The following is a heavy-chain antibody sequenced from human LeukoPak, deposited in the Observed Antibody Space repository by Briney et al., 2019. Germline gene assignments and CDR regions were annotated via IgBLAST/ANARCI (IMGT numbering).Heavy chain of an antibody. CDR2: ISYDGSNK. CDR3: ARDSSGWYYFDY. J-gene: IGHJ4*02. CDR1: GFTFSSYA. D-gene: IGHD6-19*01. V-gene: IGHV3-30-3*01. Sequence: GGSLRLSCAASGFTFSSYAMHWVRQTPGKGLEWVAVISYDGSNKYYADSVKGRFTISRDNSKNTLYLQMNGLRAEDTAVYYCARDSSGWYYFDYWGQGTLVTVSS.